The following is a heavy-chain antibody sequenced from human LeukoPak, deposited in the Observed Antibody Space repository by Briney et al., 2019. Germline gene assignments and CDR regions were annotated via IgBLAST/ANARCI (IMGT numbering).Heavy chain of an antibody. CDR2: IATSSIPI. J-gene: IGHJ3*02. V-gene: IGHV3-48*01. D-gene: IGHD1-26*01. CDR3: ARVGATVDAFDI. Sequence: GGSLRLSCAASGFTFSNYNMNWVRQAPGKGLEWVSHIATSSIPIYYADSVKGRFTISRDNSKNTLYLQMNSLRAEDTAVYYCARVGATVDAFDIWGQGTMVTVSS. CDR1: GFTFSNYN.